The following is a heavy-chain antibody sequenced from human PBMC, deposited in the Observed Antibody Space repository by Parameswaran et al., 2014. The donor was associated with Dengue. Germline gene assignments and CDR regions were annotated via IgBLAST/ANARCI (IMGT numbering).Heavy chain of an antibody. Sequence: WVRQAPGQALEWMGWITPFNGNTNYAQKFQDRVTITRDRSMSTAYMELSSLRSEDTAMYYCARYASRRADTAMVRGKNGADFDYWGQGTLVTVSS. D-gene: IGHD5-18*01. CDR3: ARYASRRADTAMVRGKNGADFDY. CDR2: ITPFNGNT. V-gene: IGHV1-45*02. J-gene: IGHJ4*02.